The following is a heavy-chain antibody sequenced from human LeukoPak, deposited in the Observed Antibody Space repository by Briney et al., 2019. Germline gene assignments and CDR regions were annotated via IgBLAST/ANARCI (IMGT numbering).Heavy chain of an antibody. CDR3: ARGDFDWLSMQNWFDP. CDR2: MNPNSGNT. Sequence: GASVKVSCKASGYTFTSYDINWVRQATGQGLEWMGWMNPNSGNTGYAQKFQGRVTMTRSTSISTAYMELRSLRSDDTAVYYCARGDFDWLSMQNWFDPWGQGTLVTVSS. J-gene: IGHJ5*02. D-gene: IGHD3-9*01. CDR1: GYTFTSYD. V-gene: IGHV1-8*02.